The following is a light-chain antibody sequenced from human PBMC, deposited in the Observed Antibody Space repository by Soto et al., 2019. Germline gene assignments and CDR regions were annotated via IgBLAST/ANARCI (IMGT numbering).Light chain of an antibody. CDR3: AAWDDNVNGPM. V-gene: IGLV1-44*01. J-gene: IGLJ3*02. Sequence: QPVLTQPPSASGTPGQRVTMSCSGRSSNIGSATVNWYQQLPGTAPKLLIYGNDQRPSGVSDRFSGSKSGTSASLAISGLQSEDEAEYYCAAWDDNVNGPMFGGGTKLTVL. CDR1: SSNIGSAT. CDR2: GND.